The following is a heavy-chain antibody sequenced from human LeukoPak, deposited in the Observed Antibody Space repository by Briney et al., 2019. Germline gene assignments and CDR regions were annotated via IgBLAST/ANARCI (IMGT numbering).Heavy chain of an antibody. CDR3: ARFSSIAAAFDY. V-gene: IGHV4-59*12. D-gene: IGHD6-13*01. CDR1: GDSINGFY. J-gene: IGHJ4*02. Sequence: SETLSLTCTVSGDSINGFYWSWIRQPPGKGLEWIGYIYYSGSTNYNPSLKSRVTMSVDTSKNQFSLKLSSVTAADTAVYYCARFSSIAAAFDYWGQGTLVTVSS. CDR2: IYYSGST.